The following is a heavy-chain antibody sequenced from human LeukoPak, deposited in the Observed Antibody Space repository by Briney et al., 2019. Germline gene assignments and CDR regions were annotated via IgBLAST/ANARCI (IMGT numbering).Heavy chain of an antibody. CDR2: ISYDGSNK. D-gene: IGHD6-13*01. Sequence: GRSLRLSCAASGFTFSSYGMHWVRQAPGKGLEWVAVISYDGSNKYYADSVKGRFTISRDNAKSSLYLQMNSLRAEDTAVYYCASGGDIAAEGLDYWGQGTLVTVSS. V-gene: IGHV3-30*03. CDR1: GFTFSSYG. CDR3: ASGGDIAAEGLDY. J-gene: IGHJ4*02.